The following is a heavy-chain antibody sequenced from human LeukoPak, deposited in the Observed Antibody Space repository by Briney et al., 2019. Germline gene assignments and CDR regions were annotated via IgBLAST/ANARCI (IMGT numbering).Heavy chain of an antibody. J-gene: IGHJ4*02. CDR3: NANYDTSDY. Sequence: GGSLRLSCEASEFTFSSYEMNWVRQAPGKGLEWVGRIKSKTDGGTTDYAAPVRGRFTISRDDSKNTLYLQMNSLRTEDTAVYYCNANYDTSDYWGQGTLVTVSS. CDR1: EFTFSSYE. D-gene: IGHD3-9*01. V-gene: IGHV3-15*01. CDR2: IKSKTDGGTT.